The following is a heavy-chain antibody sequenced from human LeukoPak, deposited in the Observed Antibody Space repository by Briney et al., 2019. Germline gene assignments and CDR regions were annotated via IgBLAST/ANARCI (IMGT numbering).Heavy chain of an antibody. CDR3: ARGTSNYGGVLDV. CDR1: GYTFSKYG. CDR2: ISGYNGDT. Sequence: ASVKVSCKASGYTFSKYGISWVRQTPGQGLKLIGWISGYNGDTNYAQKSQGRVTMTTDTSTSTANMELRSLRSDDTAVYYCARGTSNYGGVLDVWGQGTTVTVAS. J-gene: IGHJ6*02. V-gene: IGHV1-18*01. D-gene: IGHD4-23*01.